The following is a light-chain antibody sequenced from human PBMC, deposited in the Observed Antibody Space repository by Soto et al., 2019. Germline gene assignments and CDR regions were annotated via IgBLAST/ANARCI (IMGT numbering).Light chain of an antibody. CDR1: QSISSSY. CDR3: QQYGSSPNT. J-gene: IGKJ2*01. Sequence: EIVLTQSPGTLSLSPGERATLSCRASQSISSSYLAWYQQKPGQAPRLLIYGASSRATGIPDRFSGSGSGTDFTLTISRLESEDCAVFYCQQYGSSPNTFGQGTKLEIK. V-gene: IGKV3-20*01. CDR2: GAS.